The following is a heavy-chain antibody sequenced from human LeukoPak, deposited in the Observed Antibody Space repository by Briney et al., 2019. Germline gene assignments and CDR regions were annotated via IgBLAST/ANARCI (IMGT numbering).Heavy chain of an antibody. D-gene: IGHD1-1*01. Sequence: GGSLRLSCAAPGFTFSSYAMSWVRQAPGKGLEWVSAISGSGGSTYYADSVKGRFTISRDNSKNTLYLQMNSLRAEDTAVYYCAKVSVRTGTNYYWGQGTLVTVSS. V-gene: IGHV3-23*01. J-gene: IGHJ4*02. CDR1: GFTFSSYA. CDR2: ISGSGGST. CDR3: AKVSVRTGTNYY.